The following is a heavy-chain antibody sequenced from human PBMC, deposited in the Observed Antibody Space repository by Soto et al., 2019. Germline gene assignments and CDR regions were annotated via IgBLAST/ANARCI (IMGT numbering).Heavy chain of an antibody. CDR1: GFTFSVYS. Sequence: EVQLVESGGDLVQRGGSLRLSCVASGFTFSVYSMNWVRQAPGKGLESFSYNTSDTKTIKYADSVKGRFTISRDNAKNSVYLQMNSLRDEDTAVYYCARSVEGHFDYWGQGTVVTVSS. CDR2: NTSDTKTI. V-gene: IGHV3-48*02. D-gene: IGHD6-19*01. CDR3: ARSVEGHFDY. J-gene: IGHJ4*02.